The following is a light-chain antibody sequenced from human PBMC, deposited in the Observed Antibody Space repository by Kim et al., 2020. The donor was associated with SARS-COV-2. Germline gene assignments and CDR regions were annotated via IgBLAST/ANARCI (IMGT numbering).Light chain of an antibody. V-gene: IGKV1-39*01. CDR1: QSIYKY. Sequence: DIQMTQSPSSLSASVGDRVTITCRASQSIYKYLNWYQQKPGSAPNLLIFDASSLQSGAPSRFSGSGSGTDFILTITSLHPEDFATYYCQQSHTIPWTFGQGTKVDIK. J-gene: IGKJ1*01. CDR3: QQSHTIPWT. CDR2: DAS.